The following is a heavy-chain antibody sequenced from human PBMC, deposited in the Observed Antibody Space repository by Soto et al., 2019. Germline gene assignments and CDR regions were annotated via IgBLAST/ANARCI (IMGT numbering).Heavy chain of an antibody. CDR1: GYTFTSYW. J-gene: IGHJ4*02. V-gene: IGHV5-51*01. CDR3: ARLAPYSGYGY. CDR2: IYHGDSNT. Sequence: PGESLKISCKGSGYTFTSYWIGWVRQMPGKGLEWMGIIYHGDSNTRYSPSFQGQVTISADKSTSTAYLQWSSLKASDTAMYYCARLAPYSGYGYWGRGVLVTVSS. D-gene: IGHD5-12*01.